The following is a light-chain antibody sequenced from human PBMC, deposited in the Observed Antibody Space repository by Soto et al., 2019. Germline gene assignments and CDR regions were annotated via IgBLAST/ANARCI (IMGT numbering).Light chain of an antibody. CDR2: GAS. Sequence: EIVLTQSPGTLSLSPGERATLSCRASQSVSSSYLAWYQRKPGQAPRILIYGASIRATGIPDRFSGSGSGTDLTLTISRLEPEDFAVYYCQQYGTSPLTFGPGTKVDIK. J-gene: IGKJ3*01. V-gene: IGKV3-20*01. CDR1: QSVSSSY. CDR3: QQYGTSPLT.